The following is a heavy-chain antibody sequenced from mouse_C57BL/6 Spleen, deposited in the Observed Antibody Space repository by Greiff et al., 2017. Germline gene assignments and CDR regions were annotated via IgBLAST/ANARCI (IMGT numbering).Heavy chain of an antibody. CDR1: GFNIKDDY. J-gene: IGHJ2*01. CDR2: IDPENGDT. CDR3: TYKGRRTGREY. Sequence: VQLQQSGAELVRPGASVKLSCTASGFNIKDDYMHWVKQRPEQGLEWIGWIDPENGDTEYASKFQGKATITADTSSNTAYLQLSSLTSEDTAVYYCTYKGRRTGREYWGQGTTLTVST. D-gene: IGHD4-1*01. V-gene: IGHV14-4*01.